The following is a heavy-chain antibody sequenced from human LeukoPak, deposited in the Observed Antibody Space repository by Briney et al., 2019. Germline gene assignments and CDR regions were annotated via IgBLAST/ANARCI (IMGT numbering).Heavy chain of an antibody. CDR3: ARGATDVGY. D-gene: IGHD1-26*01. CDR2: INQDGREK. CDR1: GFTFNNYY. Sequence: GGSLRLSCAASGFTFNNYYISWVRQAPGKGLEWVANINQDGREKNYVDSVRGRFTISRDNAKNSLYLQLNSLRVEDTAVYYCARGATDVGYWGQGTLVTVSS. J-gene: IGHJ4*02. V-gene: IGHV3-7*04.